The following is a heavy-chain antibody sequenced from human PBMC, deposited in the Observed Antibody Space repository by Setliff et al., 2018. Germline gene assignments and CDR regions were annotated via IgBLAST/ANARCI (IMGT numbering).Heavy chain of an antibody. CDR3: ARVSSYGSGSYYYYYYGMDV. Sequence: KPSETLSLTCTVSGGSISSRSYYWGWNRQPPGKGLEWIGSIYYSGSTYYKPSLKSRVTISVDTSKNQFSLKLSSVTAADTAVYYCARVSSYGSGSYYYYYYGMDVWGQGTTVTVS. D-gene: IGHD3-10*01. CDR1: GGSISSRSYY. V-gene: IGHV4-39*07. J-gene: IGHJ6*02. CDR2: IYYSGST.